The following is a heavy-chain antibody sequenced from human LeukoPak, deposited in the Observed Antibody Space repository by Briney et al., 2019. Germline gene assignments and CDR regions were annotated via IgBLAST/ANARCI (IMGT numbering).Heavy chain of an antibody. J-gene: IGHJ4*02. D-gene: IGHD2-15*01. V-gene: IGHV3-20*04. CDR3: ARGGGGNRAASDY. CDR2: ITWSGGST. Sequence: PGGSLRLSCAASGFTFDDYGMTWVRQVPGKGLEWVSGITWSGGSTGYADSVKGRFTISRDNADNSLYLQMSSLRAEDTAFYYCARGGGGNRAASDYWGQGTPVTVSP. CDR1: GFTFDDYG.